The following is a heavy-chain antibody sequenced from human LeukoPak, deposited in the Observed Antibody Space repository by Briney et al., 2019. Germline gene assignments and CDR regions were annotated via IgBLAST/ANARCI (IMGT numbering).Heavy chain of an antibody. CDR1: GFTFSSYS. V-gene: IGHV3-21*01. D-gene: IGHD3-22*01. Sequence: GGSLRLSCAASGFTFSSYSMNWVRQAPGKGLEWVSSISSSSSYIYYADSVKGRFAISRDNSKNTLYLQMNSLRAEDTAVYYCAREGPRYDSSGYYPYYFDYWGQGTLVTVSS. CDR2: ISSSSSYI. CDR3: AREGPRYDSSGYYPYYFDY. J-gene: IGHJ4*02.